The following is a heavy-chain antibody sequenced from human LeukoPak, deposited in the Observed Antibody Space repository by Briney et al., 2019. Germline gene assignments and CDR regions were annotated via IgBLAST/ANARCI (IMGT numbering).Heavy chain of an antibody. V-gene: IGHV5-51*01. CDR3: ARRANSGWLLASYFDC. Sequence: GESLKISCKGSGYNFGTSWIGWVRPMPGKGLEWMGIIHPGDSDTRYTPSFQGQVTISVDKSITTAYLQWTSLKASDTAIYYCARRANSGWLLASYFDCWGQGTLVTVSS. CDR1: GYNFGTSW. J-gene: IGHJ4*02. D-gene: IGHD6-19*01. CDR2: IHPGDSDT.